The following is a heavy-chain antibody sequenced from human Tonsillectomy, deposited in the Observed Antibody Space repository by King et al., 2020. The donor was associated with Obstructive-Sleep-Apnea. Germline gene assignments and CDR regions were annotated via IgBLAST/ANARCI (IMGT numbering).Heavy chain of an antibody. CDR1: GGSISSSSYY. J-gene: IGHJ4*02. CDR2: IYYSGST. CDR3: ARKGLLWFGELSPTFDY. D-gene: IGHD3-10*01. Sequence: LQLQESGPGLVKPSETLSLTCTVSGGSISSSSYYWGWIRQPPGKGLECIGSIYYSGSTYYNPSLKSRVTISVDTSKNQFSLKLSSLTAADTAVYYCARKGLLWFGELSPTFDYWGQGTLVTVSS. V-gene: IGHV4-39*07.